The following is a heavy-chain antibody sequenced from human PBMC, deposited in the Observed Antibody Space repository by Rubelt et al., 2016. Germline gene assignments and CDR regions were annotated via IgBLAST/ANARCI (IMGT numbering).Heavy chain of an antibody. CDR2: IYYSGST. CDR1: SDSITRSAYY. J-gene: IGHJ5*02. CDR3: AKSAESSTWYDA. D-gene: IGHD6-13*01. V-gene: IGHV4-39*07. Sequence: QLQLQESGPGLVKPSETLSLTCTVSSDSITRSAYYWVWIRQPPGKGLEWIGSIYYSGSTYYNPSLKSRLTISVDTSKNQISRRLSAVTAADTAVYYCAKSAESSTWYDAWGPGTLVTVSA.